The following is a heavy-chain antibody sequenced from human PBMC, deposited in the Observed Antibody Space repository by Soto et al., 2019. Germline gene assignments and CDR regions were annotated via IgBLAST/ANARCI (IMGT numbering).Heavy chain of an antibody. J-gene: IGHJ4*02. CDR3: AAQTRLRYFDWLFHDY. D-gene: IGHD3-9*01. V-gene: IGHV1-24*01. CDR1: GYTLTELS. CDR2: FDPEDGET. Sequence: VASVKVSCKVSGYTLTELSMHWVRQAPGKGLEWMGGFDPEDGETIYAQKFQGRVTMTEDTSTDTAYMELSSPRSEDTAVYYCAAQTRLRYFDWLFHDYWGQGTLVTVSS.